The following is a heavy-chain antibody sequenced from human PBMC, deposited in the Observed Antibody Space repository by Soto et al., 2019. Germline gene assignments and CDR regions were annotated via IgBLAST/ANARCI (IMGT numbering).Heavy chain of an antibody. CDR2: ISAYNGNT. CDR1: GYTFTSYG. D-gene: IGHD3-16*01. CDR3: ARSSHVYDYGAYGLGFFVH. V-gene: IGHV1-18*01. Sequence: ASVKVSCKASGYTFTSYGISWVRQAPGQGLEWMGWISAYNGNTNYAQKLQGRVTMTTDTSTSTAYMELRSLRSEDTAVYYCARSSHVYDYGAYGLGFFVHWDQGTRVTVPS. J-gene: IGHJ4*02.